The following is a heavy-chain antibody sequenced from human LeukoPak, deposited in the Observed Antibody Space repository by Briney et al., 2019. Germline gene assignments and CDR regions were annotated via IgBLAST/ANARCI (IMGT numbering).Heavy chain of an antibody. J-gene: IGHJ4*02. CDR2: IIPIFGTA. D-gene: IGHD2-15*01. Sequence: ASVKVSCKASGGTFSSYAISWVRQAPGQGLEWMGGIIPIFGTANYAQKFQGRVTITADESTSTAYMELSSLRSEDTAVYYCARCTGGGSCYNGFYWGQGTLVTVSS. CDR1: GGTFSSYA. CDR3: ARCTGGGSCYNGFY. V-gene: IGHV1-69*13.